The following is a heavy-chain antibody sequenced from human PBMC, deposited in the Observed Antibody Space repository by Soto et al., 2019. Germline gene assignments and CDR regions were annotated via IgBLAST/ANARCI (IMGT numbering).Heavy chain of an antibody. D-gene: IGHD3-10*02. CDR3: CSGSLPIPYTSCMDV. J-gene: IGHJ6*02. CDR2: IYPGDSDI. V-gene: IGHV5-51*01. Sequence: HGESLQISCKGSGYSFTSYWIAWVRQMPGKGLEWVGIIYPGDSDIRYSPSFEGQVTISADKSISTVYLQWSSLKASDTAMYFCCSGSLPIPYTSCMDVWGQGTTVTVSS. CDR1: GYSFTSYW.